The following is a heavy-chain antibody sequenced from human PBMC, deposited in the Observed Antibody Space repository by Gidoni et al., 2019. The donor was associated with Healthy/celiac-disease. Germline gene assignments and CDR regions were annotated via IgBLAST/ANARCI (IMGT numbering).Heavy chain of an antibody. CDR3: ARMTTVTTSGPYYYGMDV. CDR2: INPNSGGT. J-gene: IGHJ6*02. V-gene: IGHV1-2*04. Sequence: QVQLVQSGAEVKKPGASVKVSCKASGYTFTGYYIAWVRQAPGQGLEWMGWINPNSGGTNYAQKFQGWVTMTRDTSISTAYMELSRLRSDDTAVYYCARMTTVTTSGPYYYGMDVWGQGTTVTVSS. CDR1: GYTFTGYY. D-gene: IGHD4-4*01.